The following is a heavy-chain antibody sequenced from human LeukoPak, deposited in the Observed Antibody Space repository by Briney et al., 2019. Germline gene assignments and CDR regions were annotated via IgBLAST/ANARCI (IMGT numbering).Heavy chain of an antibody. V-gene: IGHV3-30*07. J-gene: IGHJ3*02. CDR1: GFTFSSYW. Sequence: QPGGSLRLSCAASGFTFSSYWMSWVRQAPGKGLQWVALISYDGGNKYYADSVKGRFTISRDNSKNTLYLQMNSLRAEDTAVYYCATMIVVVWTAFDIWGQGTMVTVSS. CDR2: ISYDGGNK. D-gene: IGHD3-22*01. CDR3: ATMIVVVWTAFDI.